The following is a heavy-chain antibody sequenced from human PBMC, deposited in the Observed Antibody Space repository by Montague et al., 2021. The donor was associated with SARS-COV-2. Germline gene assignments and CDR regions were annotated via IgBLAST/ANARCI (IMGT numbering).Heavy chain of an antibody. CDR2: IKHDGHEK. V-gene: IGHV3-7*01. CDR1: GFTFSNYW. CDR3: ARSHELWFGENPQGPGAFDI. D-gene: IGHD3-10*01. J-gene: IGHJ3*02. Sequence: SLRLSCAASGFTFSNYWMTWVRQAPGKGLEWVANIKHDGHEKWYVDSVKGRFTISRDNAKNPLYLQMNSLRAEDTAVYYCARSHELWFGENPQGPGAFDIWGQGTMVTVSS.